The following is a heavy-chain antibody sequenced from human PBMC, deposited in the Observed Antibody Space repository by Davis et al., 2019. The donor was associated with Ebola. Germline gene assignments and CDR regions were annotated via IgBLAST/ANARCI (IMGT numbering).Heavy chain of an antibody. D-gene: IGHD6-6*01. Sequence: MPSETLSLTCTVSGGSISPNYWSWIRQPPGKGVEWIGSISYIGNTNYNPSLKSRVTISMDTSKNQFSLKLNSVTSSDTAVYYCARAARTTVGWFDPWGQGTLVTVSS. CDR1: GGSISPNY. V-gene: IGHV4-59*01. J-gene: IGHJ5*02. CDR2: ISYIGNT. CDR3: ARAARTTVGWFDP.